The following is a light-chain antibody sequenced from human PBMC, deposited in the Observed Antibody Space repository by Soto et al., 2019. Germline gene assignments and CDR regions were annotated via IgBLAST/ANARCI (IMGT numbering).Light chain of an antibody. Sequence: ETIMTQSPATLSVSPGERAILSCRASQSVSNNLAWYQQKPGQAPRLLIYGASSRATGIPARFSGSGSGPTFTLTISSLQSEDIAVYFCHQYNDWPPWTFGQGTKVEIK. J-gene: IGKJ1*01. CDR2: GAS. CDR3: HQYNDWPPWT. V-gene: IGKV3-15*01. CDR1: QSVSNN.